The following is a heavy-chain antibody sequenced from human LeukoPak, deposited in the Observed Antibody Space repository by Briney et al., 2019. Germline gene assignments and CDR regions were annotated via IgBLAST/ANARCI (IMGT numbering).Heavy chain of an antibody. CDR2: IIPIFGPA. Sequence: SVKVSCKASGGTFSSYAISWVRQAPGQGLEWMGGIIPIFGPANYAQKFQGRVTITTDESTSTAYMELSSLRSEDTAVYYCARGYGYREYYYMDVWGKGTTVTVSS. CDR3: ARGYGYREYYYMDV. V-gene: IGHV1-69*05. J-gene: IGHJ6*03. CDR1: GGTFSSYA. D-gene: IGHD5-18*01.